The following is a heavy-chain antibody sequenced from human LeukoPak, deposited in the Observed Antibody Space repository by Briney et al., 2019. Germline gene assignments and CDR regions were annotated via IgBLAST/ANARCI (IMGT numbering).Heavy chain of an antibody. D-gene: IGHD1-26*01. V-gene: IGHV1-46*01. J-gene: IGHJ3*02. CDR3: ARGEYSGSYQRHDAFDI. CDR2: INPSGGST. Sequence: ASVKVSCKASGYTFTSNAMNWVRQAPGQGLEWMGIINPSGGSTSYAQKFQGRVTMTRDTSTSTVYMELSSLRSEDTAVYYCARGEYSGSYQRHDAFDIWGQGTMVTVSS. CDR1: GYTFTSNA.